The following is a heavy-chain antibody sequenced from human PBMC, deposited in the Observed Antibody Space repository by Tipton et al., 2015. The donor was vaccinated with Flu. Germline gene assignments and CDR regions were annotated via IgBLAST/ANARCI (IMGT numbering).Heavy chain of an antibody. CDR2: MFRTGTT. CDR1: ADSISSDYY. V-gene: IGHV4-38-2*02. D-gene: IGHD2-8*01. Sequence: TLSLTCTISADSISSDYYWGWIRQPPGKGLEWIGNMFRTGTTYRNPSLKSRVTISIDRSKNQFSLKLTSVTAADTAVYYCARMRARDCTLGVCYLWYFDLWGRGTLVTVSS. CDR3: ARMRARDCTLGVCYLWYFDL. J-gene: IGHJ2*01.